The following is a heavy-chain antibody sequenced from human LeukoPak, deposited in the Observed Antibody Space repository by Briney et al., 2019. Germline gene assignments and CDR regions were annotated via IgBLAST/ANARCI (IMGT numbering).Heavy chain of an antibody. CDR2: IWYDGSNK. CDR3: ARVFRDSYGYDY. Sequence: GGSLRLSCAASGFTFSSYGMHWVRQAPGKGLEWVAVIWYDGSNKYYADSVKGRFTISRDNSKNTLYLQMNSLRAEDTAVYYCARVFRDSYGYDYWGQGTLVTVSS. J-gene: IGHJ4*02. CDR1: GFTFSSYG. V-gene: IGHV3-33*01. D-gene: IGHD5-18*01.